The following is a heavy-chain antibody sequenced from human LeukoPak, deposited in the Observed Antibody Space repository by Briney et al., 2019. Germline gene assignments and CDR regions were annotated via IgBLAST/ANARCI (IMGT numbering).Heavy chain of an antibody. V-gene: IGHV1-2*02. CDR1: GYTFTGYY. Sequence: ASVKVSCKASGYTFTGYYMHWVRQAPGQGLEWMGWINPNSGGTNYAQKFQGRVTMTRDTSTSTAYMELSRLRSDDTAVYYCARGRYSSGWYANSYYFDYWGQGTLVTVSS. D-gene: IGHD6-19*01. CDR2: INPNSGGT. J-gene: IGHJ4*02. CDR3: ARGRYSSGWYANSYYFDY.